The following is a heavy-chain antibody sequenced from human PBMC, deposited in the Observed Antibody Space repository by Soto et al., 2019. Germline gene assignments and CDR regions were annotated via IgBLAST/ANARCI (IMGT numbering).Heavy chain of an antibody. CDR1: GYTFTSAG. CDR2: ISTYNGNT. J-gene: IGHJ4*02. CDR3: ARDLDGSGSYYTDY. D-gene: IGHD3-10*01. Sequence: QVQLVQSGAEVKSPGTSVRVSCRTSGYTFTSAGISWVRQAPGQGLEWMGWISTYNGNTKYAQNVQGRVTMTTDTSTSTVYMELRSLTSDDTAVYYCARDLDGSGSYYTDYWGQGTLVTVAA. V-gene: IGHV1-18*01.